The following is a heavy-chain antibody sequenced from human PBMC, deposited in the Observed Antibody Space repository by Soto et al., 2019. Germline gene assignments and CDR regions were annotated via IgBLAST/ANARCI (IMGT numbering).Heavy chain of an antibody. CDR2: ISDGANTM. CDR3: ARDSPILMVFSGSSSHYYGMDV. D-gene: IGHD2-8*01. J-gene: IGHJ6*02. Sequence: GSLRLSCAASGFAFSSYEMNRVRQAPGKGLEWISKISDGANTMYYADSVKGRFTISRDHARNSLYLQMNSLRAEDTAVYYCARDSPILMVFSGSSSHYYGMDVWGQGTTVTVSS. CDR1: GFAFSSYE. V-gene: IGHV3-48*03.